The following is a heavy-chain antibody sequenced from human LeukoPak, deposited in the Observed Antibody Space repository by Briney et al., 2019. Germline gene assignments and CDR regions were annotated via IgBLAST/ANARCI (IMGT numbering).Heavy chain of an antibody. V-gene: IGHV2-5*02. D-gene: IGHD5-12*01. J-gene: IGHJ4*02. CDR2: IYWDDDK. Sequence: SGPTLVKPTQTLTLTCTFSGFSLSTSGVGVGWIRQPPGKALEWLALIYWDDDKRYSPSLKSRLTITKDTPKNQVVLTMTNMDPVDTATYYCAHSLALGYDFGTLDYWGQGTLVTVSS. CDR1: GFSLSTSGVG. CDR3: AHSLALGYDFGTLDY.